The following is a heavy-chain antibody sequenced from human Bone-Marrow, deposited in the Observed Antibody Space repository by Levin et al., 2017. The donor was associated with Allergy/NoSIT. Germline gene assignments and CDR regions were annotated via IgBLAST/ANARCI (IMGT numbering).Heavy chain of an antibody. CDR3: AKECYYGSGSYYYYGMDV. CDR2: ISYDGSNK. Sequence: GESLKISCAASGFTFSSYGMHWVRQAPGKGLEWVAVISYDGSNKYYADSVKGRFTISRDNSKNTLYLQMNSLRAEDTAVYYCAKECYYGSGSYYYYGMDVWGQGTTVTVSS. V-gene: IGHV3-30*18. J-gene: IGHJ6*02. CDR1: GFTFSSYG. D-gene: IGHD3-10*01.